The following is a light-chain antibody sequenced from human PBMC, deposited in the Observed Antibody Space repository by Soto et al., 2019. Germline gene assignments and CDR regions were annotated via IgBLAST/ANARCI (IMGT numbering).Light chain of an antibody. V-gene: IGKV3-15*01. Sequence: EIVMTQSPATLSVSPGERATLSCRASQSVSTNVAWYQQRPGQAPRLLIHGASTRATGIPARFSGSGSGTEFTLTISSLQSEDFVVYCCQQYDDWTPGYTFGQGTKLEI. J-gene: IGKJ2*01. CDR2: GAS. CDR3: QQYDDWTPGYT. CDR1: QSVSTN.